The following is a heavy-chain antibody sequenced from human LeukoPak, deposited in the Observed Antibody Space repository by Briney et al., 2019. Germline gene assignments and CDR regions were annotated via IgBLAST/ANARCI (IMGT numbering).Heavy chain of an antibody. V-gene: IGHV4-31*03. D-gene: IGHD6-13*01. CDR2: IYYSGST. CDR3: ARAVGTGYSSSCFDY. CDR1: GGSISSGNYY. J-gene: IGHJ4*02. Sequence: SETLSLTCTVSGGSISSGNYYWSWFRQHPGKGLEYMGHIYYSGSTFYNPSLKSRLTMSVDTSKNQFSLRLSSVTAADTAVYYCARAVGTGYSSSCFDYWGQGTLVTVSS.